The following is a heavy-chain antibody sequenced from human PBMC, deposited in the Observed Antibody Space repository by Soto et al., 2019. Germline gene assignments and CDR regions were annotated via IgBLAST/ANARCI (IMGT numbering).Heavy chain of an antibody. CDR1: GGSIGSYY. J-gene: IGHJ4*02. Sequence: SETLSLTCSVCGGSIGSYYLSGIRQPPGKGLEWIGYIYYSGSTNYNPSLKSRVTISVDTSKNQFSLKLSSVTAADTAVYYCARRTSSSWFSYYFDYWGQGTLVT. CDR2: IYYSGST. V-gene: IGHV4-59*01. D-gene: IGHD6-13*01. CDR3: ARRTSSSWFSYYFDY.